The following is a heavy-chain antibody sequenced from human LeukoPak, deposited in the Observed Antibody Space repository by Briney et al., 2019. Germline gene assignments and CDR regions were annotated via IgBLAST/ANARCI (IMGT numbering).Heavy chain of an antibody. CDR2: IIPIFGTA. Sequence: SVKVSCKASGGTFSSYAISWVRQAPGQGLEWMGGIIPIFGTANYAQKFQGRVTITADRSTTTAYMELSSLRSEDTAVCYCARVPQGSSWPYYFDYWGQGTLVTVSS. CDR1: GGTFSSYA. V-gene: IGHV1-69*06. J-gene: IGHJ4*02. CDR3: ARVPQGSSWPYYFDY. D-gene: IGHD6-13*01.